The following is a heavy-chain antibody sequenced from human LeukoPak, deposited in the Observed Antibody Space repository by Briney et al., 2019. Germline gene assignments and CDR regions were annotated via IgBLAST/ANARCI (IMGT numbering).Heavy chain of an antibody. CDR2: INHSGST. J-gene: IGHJ2*01. CDR1: GGSFSGYY. D-gene: IGHD4-17*01. V-gene: IGHV4-34*01. Sequence: SETLSLTCAVYGGSFSGYYWSWIRQPPGKGLEWIGEINHSGSTNYNPPLKSRVTISVDTSKNQFSLKLSSVTAADTAVYYCARDYGDIGTWYFDLWGRGTLVTVSS. CDR3: ARDYGDIGTWYFDL.